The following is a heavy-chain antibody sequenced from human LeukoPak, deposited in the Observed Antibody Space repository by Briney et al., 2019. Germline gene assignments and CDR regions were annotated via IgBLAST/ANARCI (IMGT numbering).Heavy chain of an antibody. CDR1: GSSISSYY. D-gene: IGHD5-24*01. J-gene: IGHJ3*02. V-gene: IGHV4-38-2*02. CDR2: VYHRGNI. Sequence: SETLSLTCTVSGSSISSYYWGWIRQPPGKGLEWIGSVYHRGNIYYNPSLKSRVTISVDTSKNQFSLKLSSVTAADTAVYYCARGGRDGYNTYGGFDIWGQGTMVTVSS. CDR3: ARGGRDGYNTYGGFDI.